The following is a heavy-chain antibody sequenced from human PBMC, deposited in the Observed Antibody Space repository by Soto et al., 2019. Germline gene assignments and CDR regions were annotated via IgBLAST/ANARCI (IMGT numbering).Heavy chain of an antibody. CDR2: INSDGSSR. V-gene: IGHV3-74*01. D-gene: IGHD6-13*01. CDR3: ARGVAGAVGSYGMDV. J-gene: IGHJ6*02. Sequence: EVQLVESGGGLVQPGGSLRLSCVASGFTFSSDWMHWARQAPGKGLVWVSRINSDGSSRSSGDSVKGRFTISRDNAKSTLYLQMNSLRAEDTAVYYCARGVAGAVGSYGMDVWGHGATVTVSS. CDR1: GFTFSSDW.